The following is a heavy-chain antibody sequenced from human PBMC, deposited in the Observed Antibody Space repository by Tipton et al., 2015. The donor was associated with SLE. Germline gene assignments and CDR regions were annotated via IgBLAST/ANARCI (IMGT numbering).Heavy chain of an antibody. V-gene: IGHV1-24*01. CDR1: GYFLNEFS. D-gene: IGHD3-9*01. CDR2: FDPEVGKT. J-gene: IGHJ4*02. CDR3: VFYEIRDRLTDHYMGYRFFSY. Sequence: QSGAEVKKSGASVKVSCNLSGYFLNEFSMHWVRQAPEKGLEWMGGFDPEVGKTIYAQKFQGRVTMTEDTSTDTAYMELSNLRSADTAVYYCVFYEIRDRLTDHYMGYRFFSYWGQGTLVTVSS.